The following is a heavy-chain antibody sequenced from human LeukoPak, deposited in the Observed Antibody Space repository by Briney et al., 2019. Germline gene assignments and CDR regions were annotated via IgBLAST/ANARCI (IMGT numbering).Heavy chain of an antibody. CDR2: IYSGGST. D-gene: IGHD1-1*01. CDR3: AREWGDWNDDGRSYFDY. Sequence: GGSLRLSCAASGFTVSSNCMNWVRQAPGEGLEWVSVIYSGGSTYYADSVKGRFTISRDNSRNTLYLQMDSLRAEDTAVYYCAREWGDWNDDGRSYFDYWGQGTLVTVSS. J-gene: IGHJ4*02. CDR1: GFTVSSNC. V-gene: IGHV3-53*01.